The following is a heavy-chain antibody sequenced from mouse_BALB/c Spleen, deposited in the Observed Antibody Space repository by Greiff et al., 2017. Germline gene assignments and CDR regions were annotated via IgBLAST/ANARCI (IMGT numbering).Heavy chain of an antibody. D-gene: IGHD2-10*01. CDR1: GFNIKDTY. V-gene: IGHV14-3*02. J-gene: IGHJ3*01. CDR2: IDPANGNT. Sequence: EVKLQQSGAELVKPGASVKLSCTASGFNIKDTYMHWVKQRPEQGLEWIGRIDPANGNTKYDPKFQGKATITADTSSNTAYLQLSSLISEDTAVYYCVPYSFAYWGQGTLVTVSA. CDR3: VPYSFAY.